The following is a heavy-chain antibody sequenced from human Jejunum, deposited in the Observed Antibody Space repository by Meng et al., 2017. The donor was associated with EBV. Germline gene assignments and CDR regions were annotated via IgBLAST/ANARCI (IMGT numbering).Heavy chain of an antibody. J-gene: IGHJ4*02. CDR1: GYTLTDYY. CDR3: ARPISGYTYYFDY. Sequence: QVQLGQSGTGVKESGASVKVPCKASGYTLTDYYLHWGRQAPGQGLEWMGRVNPNSGVTNYAEKFQGRVTMTRDTSISTSYMEVSRLTSDDTAVYYCARPISGYTYYFDYWGQGTLVTVSS. V-gene: IGHV1-2*06. D-gene: IGHD5-18*01. CDR2: VNPNSGVT.